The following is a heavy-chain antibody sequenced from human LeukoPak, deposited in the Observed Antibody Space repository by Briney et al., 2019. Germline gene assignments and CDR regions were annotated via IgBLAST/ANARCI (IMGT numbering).Heavy chain of an antibody. Sequence: ASVKVSCKASGYTFTSYGISWVRQAPGQGLEWMGWISAYNGNTNYAQKLQGRVTMTTDTSTSTAYMELRSLRSDDTAVYYCASDIVAGTSSTYYCGMDVWGQGTTVTVSS. D-gene: IGHD6-19*01. J-gene: IGHJ6*02. CDR2: ISAYNGNT. CDR1: GYTFTSYG. V-gene: IGHV1-18*01. CDR3: ASDIVAGTSSTYYCGMDV.